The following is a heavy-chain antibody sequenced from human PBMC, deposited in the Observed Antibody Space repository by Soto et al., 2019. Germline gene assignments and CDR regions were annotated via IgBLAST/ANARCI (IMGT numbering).Heavy chain of an antibody. V-gene: IGHV1-69*12. Sequence: QVQLVQSEAEVKKPGSSVKVSCKASGGTFSSYAINWVRQAPGQGLEWMGGIIPIFGTANYAQKFQGRVTITADESTSRAYMELSSLSSEDTAVYYCARGSGGSSYYYYGMDVWGQGTTVTVSS. D-gene: IGHD2-15*01. J-gene: IGHJ6*02. CDR3: ARGSGGSSYYYYGMDV. CDR1: GGTFSSYA. CDR2: IIPIFGTA.